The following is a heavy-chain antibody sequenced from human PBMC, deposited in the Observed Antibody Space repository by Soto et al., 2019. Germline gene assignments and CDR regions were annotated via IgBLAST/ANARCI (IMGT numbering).Heavy chain of an antibody. Sequence: GASVKVSCKASGYSFAKYNIHWVRQAPGQGLEWMGVVNPSSGSTSYAQKFQGRVTMTRDTSTSTVYMELSSMRSEDAAVYYCASWPPDAFHVWGQGTLVTVSS. V-gene: IGHV1-46*01. CDR3: ASWPPDAFHV. J-gene: IGHJ3*01. CDR2: VNPSSGST. CDR1: GYSFAKYN.